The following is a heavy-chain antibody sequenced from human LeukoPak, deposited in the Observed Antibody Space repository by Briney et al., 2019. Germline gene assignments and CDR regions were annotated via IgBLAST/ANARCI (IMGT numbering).Heavy chain of an antibody. V-gene: IGHV4-31*03. CDR2: IYYSGST. CDR1: GSSISSGDYY. D-gene: IGHD3-9*01. CDR3: ARYFDWLYPFDY. J-gene: IGHJ4*02. Sequence: SETLSLTCSVSGSSISSGDYYWSWIRQHPGKGLEWIGYIYYSGSTYYNPSLKSRVTISVDTSKNQFSLKLSSVTAADTAVYYCARYFDWLYPFDYWGQGTLVTVSS.